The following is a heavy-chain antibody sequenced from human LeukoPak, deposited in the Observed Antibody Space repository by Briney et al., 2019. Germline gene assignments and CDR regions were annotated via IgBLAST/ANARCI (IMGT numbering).Heavy chain of an antibody. D-gene: IGHD6-13*01. CDR1: EFTFSSYW. J-gene: IGHJ6*02. CDR2: IKQDGSEK. V-gene: IGHV3-7*01. CDR3: ARDSSSWYYYYYGMDV. Sequence: GGSLRLSCAAYEFTFSSYWMSWVRQAPGKGLEWVANIKQDGSEKYYVDSVKGRFTISRDNAKNSLYLQMNSLRAEDTAVYYCARDSSSWYYYYYGMDVWGQGTTVTVSS.